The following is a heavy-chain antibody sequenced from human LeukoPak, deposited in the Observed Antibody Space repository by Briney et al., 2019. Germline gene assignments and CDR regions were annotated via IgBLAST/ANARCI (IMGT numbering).Heavy chain of an antibody. Sequence: GESLKISCQGSGYKFSNYWIAWVRQLPGRGLECMGIIYPEDSDARYSPSFQGQVTFSADKSISTAYLQWSSLKASDTAMYFCARGYSSSGWFDSWGQGTLVTVSS. J-gene: IGHJ5*01. CDR1: GYKFSNYW. CDR3: ARGYSSSGWFDS. V-gene: IGHV5-51*01. CDR2: IYPEDSDA. D-gene: IGHD6-6*01.